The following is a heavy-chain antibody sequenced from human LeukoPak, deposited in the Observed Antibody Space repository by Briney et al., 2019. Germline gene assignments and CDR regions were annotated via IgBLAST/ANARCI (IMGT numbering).Heavy chain of an antibody. CDR1: GGSISSYY. D-gene: IGHD2/OR15-2a*01. CDR2: IYTSGST. V-gene: IGHV4-4*09. CDR3: ARLSIELGDFGY. Sequence: PSETLSLTCTVSGGSISSYYWSWIRQPPGKGLEWIGYIYTSGSTNYNPSLKSRVTISVDTSKNQFSLKLSSVTAADTAVYYCARLSIELGDFGYWGQGTLVTVSS. J-gene: IGHJ4*02.